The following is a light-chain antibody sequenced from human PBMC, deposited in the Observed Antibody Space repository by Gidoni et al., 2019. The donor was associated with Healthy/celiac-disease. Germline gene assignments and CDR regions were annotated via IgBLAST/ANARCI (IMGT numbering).Light chain of an antibody. Sequence: EIVLTQSPDFQSVSPKEKVTITCRDSQIIGSSLNWYQQKPDQSPKRLIKYASQWESRVPSRFSGSGSGTDFTLTINSLEAEDAATYYCQQSSSIPQTFXQXTKLEIK. CDR2: YAS. J-gene: IGKJ2*01. V-gene: IGKV6-21*01. CDR1: QIIGSS. CDR3: QQSSSIPQT.